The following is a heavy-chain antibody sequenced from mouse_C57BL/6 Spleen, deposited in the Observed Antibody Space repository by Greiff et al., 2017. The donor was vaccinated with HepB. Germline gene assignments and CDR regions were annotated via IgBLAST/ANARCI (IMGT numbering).Heavy chain of an antibody. D-gene: IGHD3-2*02. Sequence: EVQLVESGGGLVKPGGSLKLSCAASGFTFSSYAMSWVRQTPEKRLEWVATISDGGSYTYYPDNVKGRFTISRDNAKNNLYLQMSHLKSEDTAMYDCARYSSGYLFDYWGQGTTLTVSS. J-gene: IGHJ2*01. CDR1: GFTFSSYA. CDR2: ISDGGSYT. V-gene: IGHV5-4*01. CDR3: ARYSSGYLFDY.